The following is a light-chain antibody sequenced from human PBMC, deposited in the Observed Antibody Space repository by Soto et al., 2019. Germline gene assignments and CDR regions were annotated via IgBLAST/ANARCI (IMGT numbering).Light chain of an antibody. CDR2: SNN. CDR1: SCNIGGGHA. Sequence: QSVLTQPPSVSGSPGQRVTISCTGSSCNIGGGHAVHWYQQLPGKAPKLLIHSNNNRPSGVPDRFSGSKSGTTASLAIAGLQDDDDADYYYQSYDPTRRTSLFGGGTQLTVL. V-gene: IGLV1-40*01. J-gene: IGLJ2*01. CDR3: QSYDPTRRTSL.